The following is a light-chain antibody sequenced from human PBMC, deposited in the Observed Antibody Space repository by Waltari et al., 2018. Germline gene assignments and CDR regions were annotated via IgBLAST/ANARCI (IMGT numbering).Light chain of an antibody. CDR1: QRVSSNY. CDR2: GAS. Sequence: EIVLTQSPGTLSLSPGETATLSCRDNQRVSSNYFAWYQKKAGQSPRLLIYGASNRASGVPDRFSGRVSGAEFTLTISRLDPEDFAVYYCQQYGTPQGYIFGQGTKVDI. J-gene: IGKJ2*01. CDR3: QQYGTPQGYI. V-gene: IGKV3-20*01.